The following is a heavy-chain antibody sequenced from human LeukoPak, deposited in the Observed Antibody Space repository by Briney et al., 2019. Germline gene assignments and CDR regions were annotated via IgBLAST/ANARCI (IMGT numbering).Heavy chain of an antibody. J-gene: IGHJ3*02. CDR3: ARSYSSSWYGVSAFDI. CDR2: IYHSGST. CDR1: GYSISSGYY. V-gene: IGHV4-38-2*02. Sequence: PSETLSLTCTVSGYSISSGYYWGWIRQPPGKGLEWIGSIYHSGSTYYNPSLKSRVTISVDTSKNQFSLKLSSVTAADTAVYYCARSYSSSWYGVSAFDIWGQGTMVTVSS. D-gene: IGHD6-13*01.